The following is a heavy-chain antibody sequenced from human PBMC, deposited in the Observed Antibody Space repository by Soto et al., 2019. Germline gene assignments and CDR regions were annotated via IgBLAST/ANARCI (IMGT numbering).Heavy chain of an antibody. Sequence: GGSLRLSCAASGFTFSSYAMSWVRQAPGKGLEWVSAISGSGGSTYYADSVKGRFTISRDNSKNTLYLQMNSLRAEDTAVYYCAKADSPGFWSGYLFDYWGQGTLVTVSS. J-gene: IGHJ4*02. D-gene: IGHD3-3*01. V-gene: IGHV3-23*01. CDR3: AKADSPGFWSGYLFDY. CDR1: GFTFSSYA. CDR2: ISGSGGST.